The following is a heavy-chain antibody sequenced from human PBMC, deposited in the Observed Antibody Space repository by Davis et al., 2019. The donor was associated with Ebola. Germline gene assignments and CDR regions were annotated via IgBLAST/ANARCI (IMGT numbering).Heavy chain of an antibody. CDR1: GFTFSSYA. Sequence: PGGSLRLSCAASGFTFSSYAMSWVRQAPGKGLEWVSVISGSGGSTYYADSVKGRFTISRDNPKNTLYLQMSSLRAEDTAVYYCAKGRHSTYYDFWIAYYDYWGRGALVTVSS. V-gene: IGHV3-23*01. D-gene: IGHD3-3*01. CDR2: ISGSGGST. J-gene: IGHJ4*02. CDR3: AKGRHSTYYDFWIAYYDY.